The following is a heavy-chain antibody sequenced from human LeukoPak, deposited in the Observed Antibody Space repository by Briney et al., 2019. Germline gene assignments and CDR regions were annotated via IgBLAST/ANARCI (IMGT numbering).Heavy chain of an antibody. CDR1: GGSISSGGYS. CDR3: ARPNSGSYHEFDY. CDR2: IYHSGST. D-gene: IGHD1-26*01. V-gene: IGHV4-30-2*01. J-gene: IGHJ4*02. Sequence: PSQTLSLTCAVSGGSISSGGYSWSWIRQPPGKGLEWIGYIYHSGSTYYNPSLKSRVTISVDRSKNQFSLKLSSVTAADTAVYYCARPNSGSYHEFDYWGQGTLVTVSS.